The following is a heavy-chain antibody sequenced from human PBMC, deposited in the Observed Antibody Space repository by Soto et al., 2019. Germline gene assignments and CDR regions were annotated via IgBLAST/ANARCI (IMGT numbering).Heavy chain of an antibody. CDR2: VHHSWGS. D-gene: IGHD3-10*01. Sequence: QVQLQESGPGLVKPSETLSLSCTVSGGSISSYYWSWFRQSPGKRMEWIGYVHHSWGSSYNPSLQSRVPISLNTSKSQFFLTVTYVTAIDKAVYYCTRQGFGPLHGLVVVWGQGTTVTVSS. J-gene: IGHJ6*02. CDR3: TRQGFGPLHGLVVV. V-gene: IGHV4-59*08. CDR1: GGSISSYY.